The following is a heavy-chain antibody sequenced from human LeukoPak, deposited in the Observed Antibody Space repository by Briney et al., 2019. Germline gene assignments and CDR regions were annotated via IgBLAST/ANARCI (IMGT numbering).Heavy chain of an antibody. D-gene: IGHD4-17*01. Sequence: SETLSLTCTVSGYSISSGYYWGWIRQPPGKGLEWIGTIYHSGSTSYNPSLKSRVTISVDTSKNQFSLKMSSVTAADTAVYYCATIDYGDWALDYWGQGTLVTVSS. CDR2: IYHSGST. V-gene: IGHV4-38-2*02. CDR3: ATIDYGDWALDY. J-gene: IGHJ4*02. CDR1: GYSISSGYY.